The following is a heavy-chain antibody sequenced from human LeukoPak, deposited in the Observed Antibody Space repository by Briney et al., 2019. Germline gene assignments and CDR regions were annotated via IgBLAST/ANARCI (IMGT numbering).Heavy chain of an antibody. Sequence: GGSLRLSCAASGFTFSSYGMHWVRQAPGKGLEWVAFIRYDGSNKYYADSVKGRFTISRDNSKNTLYLQMTSLRSEDTAVYYCANFYYGSGTDPSSVTYWGQGTLVTVSS. J-gene: IGHJ4*02. V-gene: IGHV3-30*02. CDR2: IRYDGSNK. CDR3: ANFYYGSGTDPSSVTY. D-gene: IGHD3-10*01. CDR1: GFTFSSYG.